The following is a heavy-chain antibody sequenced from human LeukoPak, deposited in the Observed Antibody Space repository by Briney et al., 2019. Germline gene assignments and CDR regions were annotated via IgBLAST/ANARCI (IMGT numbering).Heavy chain of an antibody. CDR2: IYYSGST. V-gene: IGHV4-39*07. D-gene: IGHD3-10*01. CDR3: ARDVGGSGDY. CDR1: GGSISSSSYY. Sequence: KASETLSLTCTVSGGSISSSSYYWGWIRQPPGKGLEWIGSIYYSGSTYYNPSLKSRVTISVDTSKNQFSLKLSSVTAADTAVYYCARDVGGSGDYWGRGTLVTVSS. J-gene: IGHJ4*02.